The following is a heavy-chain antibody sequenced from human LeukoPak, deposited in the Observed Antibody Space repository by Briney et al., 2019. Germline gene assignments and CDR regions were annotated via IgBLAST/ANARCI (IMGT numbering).Heavy chain of an antibody. Sequence: PGGSLRLSCAASGFTFSNYNMNWVRQAPGKGLEWVSSISSSSNFIYYADSVKGRFTISRDNAQNSLYLQMNSLRAEDTAVYYCARDGSFTRSGTSCYDYWGQGTLVTVSS. D-gene: IGHD2-2*01. V-gene: IGHV3-21*01. CDR3: ARDGSFTRSGTSCYDY. CDR2: ISSSSNFI. CDR1: GFTFSNYN. J-gene: IGHJ4*02.